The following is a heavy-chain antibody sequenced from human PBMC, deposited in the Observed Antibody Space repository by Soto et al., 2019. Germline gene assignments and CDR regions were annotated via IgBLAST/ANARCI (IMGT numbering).Heavy chain of an antibody. D-gene: IGHD3-3*01. CDR2: INPNSGGT. CDR3: ARDRPTIFGVGDYYYYGMDV. J-gene: IGHJ6*02. Sequence: QVQLVQSGAEVKKPGASVKVSCKASGYTFTGYYMHWVRQAPGQGLEWVGWINPNSGGTNYAQKFQGWVTMTRDTSISTAYMELSRLRSDDTAVYYCARDRPTIFGVGDYYYYGMDVWGQGTTVTVSS. V-gene: IGHV1-2*04. CDR1: GYTFTGYY.